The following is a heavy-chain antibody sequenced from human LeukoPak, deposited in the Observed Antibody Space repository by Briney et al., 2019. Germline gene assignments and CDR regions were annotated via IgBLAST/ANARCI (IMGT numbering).Heavy chain of an antibody. CDR1: GFTFSSYS. J-gene: IGHJ4*02. CDR3: ARIVLRYFDWLPQ. Sequence: GSLRLSCAASGFTFSSYSMNWVRQAPGKGLEWVSSISSSSSYIYYADSVKGRFTISRDNAKNSLYLQMNSQRAEDTAVYYCARIVLRYFDWLPQWGQGTLVTVSS. CDR2: ISSSSSYI. V-gene: IGHV3-21*01. D-gene: IGHD3-9*01.